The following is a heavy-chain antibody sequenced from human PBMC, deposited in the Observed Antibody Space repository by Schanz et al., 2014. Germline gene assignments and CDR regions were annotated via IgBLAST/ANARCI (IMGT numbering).Heavy chain of an antibody. J-gene: IGHJ4*02. V-gene: IGHV7-4-1*02. D-gene: IGHD2-2*01. Sequence: QVHLVQSESELKNPGASVKVSCKTSGYSFSTYAMNWVRQAPGQGLEWMGWINTKTGNPTYVQGFTGRFVFSLDTSVSATHLQITNLKADDTEVYYGARGDCARTSCPRVDYWGQGTLVTVSS. CDR2: INTKTGNP. CDR3: ARGDCARTSCPRVDY. CDR1: GYSFSTYA.